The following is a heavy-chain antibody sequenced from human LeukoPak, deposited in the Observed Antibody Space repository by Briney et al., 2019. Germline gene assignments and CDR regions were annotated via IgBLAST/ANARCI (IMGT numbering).Heavy chain of an antibody. V-gene: IGHV4-34*01. J-gene: IGHJ4*02. CDR1: GGSISGQY. CDR3: AKGSLEQLAAS. Sequence: KTSETLSLTCAVYGGSISGQYWSWIRQPPGKGLEWIGEINRSGRTNYNPSLKSRVTISVDRSKNQFSLKLSSVTAADTAVYYCAKGSLEQLAASWGQGTLVTVSS. CDR2: INRSGRT. D-gene: IGHD6-6*01.